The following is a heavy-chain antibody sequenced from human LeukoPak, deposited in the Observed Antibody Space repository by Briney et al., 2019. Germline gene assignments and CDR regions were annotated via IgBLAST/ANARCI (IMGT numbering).Heavy chain of an antibody. CDR2: LRGDGET. D-gene: IGHD5-18*01. Sequence: GGSLRLSCAASGFTFSSYAMSWVRQTPARGLEWVSSLRGDGETFYADPVKGRFTISRDNSRNTVYLQINSLRAEDTAVYYCGKTTVGYSSGQKPAWPVDYWGQGTLVTVSS. CDR1: GFTFSSYA. CDR3: GKTTVGYSSGQKPAWPVDY. J-gene: IGHJ4*02. V-gene: IGHV3-23*01.